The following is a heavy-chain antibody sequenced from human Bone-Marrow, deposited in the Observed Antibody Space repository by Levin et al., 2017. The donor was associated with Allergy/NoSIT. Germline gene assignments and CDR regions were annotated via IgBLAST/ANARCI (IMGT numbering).Heavy chain of an antibody. Sequence: SETLSLTCTVSGGSISGHYYWTWIRQSPGKGLQWIGYIYFTGTTSYNPSLRSRLTISVDTAKNQFSLKLTSATAADTAVYYCVRRVDSYTTMTFDYFDSWGLGTLVTVSS. D-gene: IGHD3-22*01. CDR2: IYFTGTT. V-gene: IGHV4-30-4*01. CDR1: GGSISGHYY. J-gene: IGHJ4*02. CDR3: VRRVDSYTTMTFDYFDS.